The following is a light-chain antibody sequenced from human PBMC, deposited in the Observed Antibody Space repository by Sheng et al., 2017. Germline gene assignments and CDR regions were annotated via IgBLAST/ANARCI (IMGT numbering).Light chain of an antibody. CDR2: AAS. Sequence: DIQMTQSPSSLSASVGDRVTITCRASQDIRNGLGWYQQKPGNAPKRLIYAASSLQSGVPSRFSGSGSGTEFTLTISSLQPEDFATYYCLQYNSYPVTFGQGTRLEIK. CDR3: LQYNSYPVT. CDR1: QDIRNG. J-gene: IGKJ5*01. V-gene: IGKV1-17*01.